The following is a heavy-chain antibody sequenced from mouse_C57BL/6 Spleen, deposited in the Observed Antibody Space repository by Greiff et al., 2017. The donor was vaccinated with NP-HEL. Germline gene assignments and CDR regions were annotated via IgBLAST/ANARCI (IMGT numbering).Heavy chain of an antibody. D-gene: IGHD2-1*01. CDR2: ISSGSSTI. Sequence: EVQLQESGGGLVKPGGSLKLSCAASGFTFSDYGMHWVRQAPEKGLEWVAYISSGSSTIYYADTVKGRFTISRDNAKNTLFLQMTSLRSEDTAMYYCARYGNYYFDYWGQGTTLTVSS. J-gene: IGHJ2*01. CDR1: GFTFSDYG. V-gene: IGHV5-17*01. CDR3: ARYGNYYFDY.